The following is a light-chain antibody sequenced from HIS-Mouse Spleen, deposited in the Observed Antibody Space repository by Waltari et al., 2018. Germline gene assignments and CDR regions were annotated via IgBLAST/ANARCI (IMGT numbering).Light chain of an antibody. CDR3: SSYTSSSSYV. V-gene: IGLV2-14*03. CDR2: AGS. J-gene: IGLJ1*01. CDR1: SSDVGGYNY. Sequence: QSALTQPASVSGSPGQSITIPCTGTSSDVGGYNYVSWYQQPPGKAPKLMIYAGSNRPSGVSNRFSGSKSGNTASLTISGLQAEDEADYYCSSYTSSSSYVFGTGTKVTVL.